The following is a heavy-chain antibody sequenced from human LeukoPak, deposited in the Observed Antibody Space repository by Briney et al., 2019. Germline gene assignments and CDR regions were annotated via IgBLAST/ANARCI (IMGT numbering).Heavy chain of an antibody. CDR3: ARDSGSGYYAFDI. CDR1: GFTFSSYI. V-gene: IGHV3-21*01. D-gene: IGHD5-12*01. J-gene: IGHJ3*02. Sequence: GGSLRLSCAASGFTFSSYIMNWVRQAPGKGLEWVSSISSSSSYIYYADSVKGRFTISRDNAKNSLYLQMNSLRAEDTAVYYCARDSGSGYYAFDIWGQGTMVTVSS. CDR2: ISSSSSYI.